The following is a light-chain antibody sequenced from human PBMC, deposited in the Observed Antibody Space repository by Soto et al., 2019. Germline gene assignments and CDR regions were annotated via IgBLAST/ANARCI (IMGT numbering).Light chain of an antibody. CDR1: QSISSW. Sequence: DIQMPQSPSTLSASVGDRVTIPCRASQSISSWLAWYQQKPGKAPEILIYDASSLESGVPSRFSGSGSGTEFTLTISSLQPDDFATYYCQQYNSYLTFGGGTKVDIK. CDR2: DAS. J-gene: IGKJ4*01. CDR3: QQYNSYLT. V-gene: IGKV1-5*01.